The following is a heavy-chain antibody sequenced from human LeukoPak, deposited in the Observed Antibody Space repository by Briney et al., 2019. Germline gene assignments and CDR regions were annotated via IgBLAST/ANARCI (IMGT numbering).Heavy chain of an antibody. V-gene: IGHV4-59*08. D-gene: IGHD3-16*01. Sequence: SETLSLTCTVSGGSISSYYWSWIRQPPGKGLEWIGYIYYSGSTNYNPSLKSRVTISVDTSKNQFSLKLSSVTAADTAVYYCARHDGGSWGRRWFDPWGQGTLVTVSS. CDR3: ARHDGGSWGRRWFDP. CDR2: IYYSGST. J-gene: IGHJ5*02. CDR1: GGSISSYY.